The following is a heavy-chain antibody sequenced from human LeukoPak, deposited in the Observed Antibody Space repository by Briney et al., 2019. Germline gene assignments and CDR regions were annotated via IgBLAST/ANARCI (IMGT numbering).Heavy chain of an antibody. D-gene: IGHD3-22*01. V-gene: IGHV1-69*13. CDR2: IIPIFGTA. J-gene: IGHJ3*02. CDR1: GGTFSSYA. CDR3: ARETHYDSSGYYVGAFDI. Sequence: SVKVSCKASGGTFSSYAISWVRQAPGQGLEWMGGIIPIFGTANYAQKFQGRVTITADESTSTAYMGLSSLRSEDTAVYYCARETHYDSSGYYVGAFDIWGQGTMVTVFS.